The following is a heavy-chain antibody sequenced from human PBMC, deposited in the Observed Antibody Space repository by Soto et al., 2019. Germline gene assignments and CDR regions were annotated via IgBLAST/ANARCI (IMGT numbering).Heavy chain of an antibody. D-gene: IGHD2-21*02. V-gene: IGHV1-69*12. CDR3: XXXXXXXXXPTV. CDR1: GGTFSSYA. Sequence: QVQLVQSGAEVKKPGSSVKVSCKASGGTFSSYAISWVRQAPGQGLEWMGGIIPIFGTANYAQKFQGRVTITADEATSTAYMELSSLRSXXTXXXXXXXXXXXXXXPTVWGQGTLVTVSS. J-gene: IGHJ4*02. CDR2: IIPIFGTA.